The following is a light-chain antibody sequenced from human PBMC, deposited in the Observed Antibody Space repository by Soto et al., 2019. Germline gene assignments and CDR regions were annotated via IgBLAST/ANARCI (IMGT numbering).Light chain of an antibody. J-gene: IGKJ3*01. CDR2: GAS. CDR3: QQYNNSPLT. V-gene: IGKV3-15*01. CDR1: QSISSN. Sequence: EIVMTQSPATLSVSPGERATLSCRASQSISSNLAWYQQKPGQAPRLLSYGASTRATGLPATFSGSGSGTEFTLAISRLQSEDLAGYYWQQYNNSPLTFGPGTKVDIK.